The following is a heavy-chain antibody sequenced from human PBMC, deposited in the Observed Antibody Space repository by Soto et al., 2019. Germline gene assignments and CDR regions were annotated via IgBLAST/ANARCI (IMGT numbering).Heavy chain of an antibody. CDR1: GGSFSGYY. D-gene: IGHD3-10*01. J-gene: IGHJ5*02. CDR2: INHSGST. Sequence: QVQLQQWGAGLLKPSETLSLTCAVYGGSFSGYYWSWIREPPGKGLEWIGEINHSGSTNYNPSLKSRVTISVDTSNDQFSLKLSSETAADTAVYYCARGRITMVRGRNWFDPWGQGTLVTVSS. V-gene: IGHV4-34*01. CDR3: ARGRITMVRGRNWFDP.